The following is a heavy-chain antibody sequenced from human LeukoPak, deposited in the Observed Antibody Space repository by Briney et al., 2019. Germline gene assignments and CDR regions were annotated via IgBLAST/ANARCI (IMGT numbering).Heavy chain of an antibody. CDR1: GFTFSSYS. V-gene: IGHV3-30*02. CDR3: AKDPYVIAARGAHFDY. CDR2: IRYDGSNK. J-gene: IGHJ4*02. D-gene: IGHD6-6*01. Sequence: PGGSLRLSCAASGFTFSSYSMNWVRQAPGKGLEWVAFIRYDGSNKYYADSVKGRFTISRDNSKNTLYLQMNSLRAEDTAVYYCAKDPYVIAARGAHFDYWGQGTLVTVSS.